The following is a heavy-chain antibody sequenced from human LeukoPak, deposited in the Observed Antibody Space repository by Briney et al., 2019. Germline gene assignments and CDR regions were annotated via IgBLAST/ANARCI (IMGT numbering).Heavy chain of an antibody. CDR3: ARNLGPFDV. Sequence: PWGSLRLPFAASGFAFNDFAMTWVRQAPGKGLEWVSTIADAGTYYADSVKGRFIISRDNSKNMLYLQLNSLRADDTAMYYCARNLGPFDVRGHGTMVTVSS. J-gene: IGHJ3*01. CDR1: GFAFNDFA. V-gene: IGHV3-23*01. D-gene: IGHD3-16*01. CDR2: IADAGT.